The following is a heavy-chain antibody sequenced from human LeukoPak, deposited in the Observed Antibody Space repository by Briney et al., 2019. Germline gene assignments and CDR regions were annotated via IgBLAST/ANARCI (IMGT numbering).Heavy chain of an antibody. CDR1: GGSISSGGYY. D-gene: IGHD3-22*01. V-gene: IGHV4-31*03. CDR2: IYYSGST. CDR3: ARVGSSGYYSVDY. J-gene: IGHJ4*02. Sequence: PSQTLSLTCTVSGGSISSGGYYWSWIRQHPGKGLEWIGYIYYSGSTYYNPSLKSRVTISVDTPKNQFSLKLSSVTAADTAVYYCARVGSSGYYSVDYWGQGTLVTVSS.